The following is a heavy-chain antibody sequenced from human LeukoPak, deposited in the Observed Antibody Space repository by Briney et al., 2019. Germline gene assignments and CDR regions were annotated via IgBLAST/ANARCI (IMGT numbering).Heavy chain of an antibody. CDR3: ARQIPGSGPGFDP. Sequence: PGGSLRLSSAAPGFTFSSYAMSAGRQAPRKGLWWVSAISGSGGGTYYAHARKGRFSISRDNSKNTLSLQMNSLRAEDTAVYYCARQIPGSGPGFDPWGRGSLVAVSS. CDR2: ISGSGGGT. CDR1: GFTFSSYA. V-gene: IGHV3-23*01. J-gene: IGHJ5*02. D-gene: IGHD3-10*01.